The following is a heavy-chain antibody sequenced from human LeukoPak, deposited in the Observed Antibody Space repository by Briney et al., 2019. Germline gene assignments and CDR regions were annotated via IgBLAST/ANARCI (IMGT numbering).Heavy chain of an antibody. Sequence: SETLSLTCTVSGGSISSGGYYWSWIRQHPGMGLEWIGYIYYSGSTYYNPSLKSRVTISVDTSKNQLSLKLSSVTAADTAVYYCARGVLLGRGIDYWGQGTLVTVSS. CDR2: IYYSGST. CDR3: ARGVLLGRGIDY. V-gene: IGHV4-31*03. J-gene: IGHJ4*02. D-gene: IGHD2-15*01. CDR1: GGSISSGGYY.